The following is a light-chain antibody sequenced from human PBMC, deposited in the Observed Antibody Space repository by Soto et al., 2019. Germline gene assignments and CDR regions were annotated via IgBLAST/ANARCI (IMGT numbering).Light chain of an antibody. CDR3: EQYNNWPRGT. CDR1: QSVSSN. J-gene: IGKJ2*02. Sequence: ERVMTQSPAAPSVSPGERATLSCRASQSVSSNLAWYQQKPGQAPRLLIYGASTRATGIPARFSGSGSGTEFTLTISSLQSEDFAVYYCEQYNNWPRGTFGQGTKVDIK. CDR2: GAS. V-gene: IGKV3-15*01.